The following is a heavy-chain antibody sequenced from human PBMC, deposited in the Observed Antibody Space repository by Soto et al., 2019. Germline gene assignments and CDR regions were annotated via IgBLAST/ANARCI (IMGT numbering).Heavy chain of an antibody. Sequence: QVQLVQSGAEVKKPGASVKVSCKASGYTFASYAMRWMRQAPGQGLEWMGWISADNGNTNYAQKLQGRVTMTTDTSTSTAYMELRSQRADDKAVYYGARDPPRADYWGQGTLVTVSS. CDR1: GYTFASYA. CDR3: ARDPPRADY. CDR2: ISADNGNT. J-gene: IGHJ4*02. V-gene: IGHV1-18*01.